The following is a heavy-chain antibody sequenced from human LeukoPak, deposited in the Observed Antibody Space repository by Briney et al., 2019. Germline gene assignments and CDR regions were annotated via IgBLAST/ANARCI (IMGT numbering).Heavy chain of an antibody. J-gene: IGHJ4*02. CDR3: AKDPTYYGSGSYFY. CDR2: ISGSGGST. CDR1: GFPFSSYA. D-gene: IGHD3-10*01. V-gene: IGHV3-23*01. Sequence: GSLRLSCAASGFPFSSYAMSWVRQAPGKGLEWVSAISGSGGSTYYADSVKGRFTISRDNSKNTLYLQMNSLRAEDTAVYYCAKDPTYYGSGSYFYWGQGTLVTVSS.